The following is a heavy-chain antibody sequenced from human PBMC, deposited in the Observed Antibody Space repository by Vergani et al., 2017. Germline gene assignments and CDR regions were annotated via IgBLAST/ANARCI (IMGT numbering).Heavy chain of an antibody. D-gene: IGHD6-25*01. CDR2: IRSKANSYAT. J-gene: IGHJ6*03. CDR1: GFTFSNAW. V-gene: IGHV3-73*01. Sequence: EVQLVESGGGLVKPGGSLRLSCAASGFTFSNAWMSWVRQAPGKGLEWVGRIRSKANSYATAYAASVKGRFTISRDDSKNTAYLQMNSLKTEDTAVYYCTRRGSDYYYMDVWGKGTTVTVSS. CDR3: TRRGSDYYYMDV.